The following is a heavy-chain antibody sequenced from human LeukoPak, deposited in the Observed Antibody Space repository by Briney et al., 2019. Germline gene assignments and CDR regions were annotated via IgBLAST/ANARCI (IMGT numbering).Heavy chain of an antibody. CDR2: ISGSGGSI. V-gene: IGHV3-23*01. J-gene: IGHJ4*02. Sequence: GGSLRLSCAASGFTFSNYGMGWVRQAPGKGLEWVSGISGSGGSIYYADSVKGRFTISRDNSKNTLFLQMNSLRAEDRAVYYCAKDLGWIQFGYWGQGALVTVSS. CDR3: AKDLGWIQFGY. D-gene: IGHD5-18*01. CDR1: GFTFSNYG.